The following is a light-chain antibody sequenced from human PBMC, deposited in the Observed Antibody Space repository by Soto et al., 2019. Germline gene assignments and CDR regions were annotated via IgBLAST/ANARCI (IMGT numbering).Light chain of an antibody. V-gene: IGKV3-20*01. Sequence: EIVVTQFPGTLSLSPGERATLSCRASQSVSSSYLAWYQQKPGQAPRLLIYGASSRATGIPDRFSGSGSGTDFTLTISRLEPEDCAVYYCQQYGSSPRTFGQGTQGQI. CDR3: QQYGSSPRT. CDR2: GAS. J-gene: IGKJ1*01. CDR1: QSVSSSY.